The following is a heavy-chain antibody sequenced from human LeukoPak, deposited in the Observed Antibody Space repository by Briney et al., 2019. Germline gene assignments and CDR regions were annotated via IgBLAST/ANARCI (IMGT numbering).Heavy chain of an antibody. J-gene: IGHJ6*02. CDR2: ISGSGGST. V-gene: IGHV3-23*01. Sequence: PGGSLRLSCAASGFTFSSHAMSWVRQAPGKGLEWVSTISGSGGSTYYADSVRGRFTISRDNSKNTLYLQMNSLRAEDTAVYYCARHFGVVTKGAYYYYYGMDVWGQGTTVTVSS. CDR1: GFTFSSHA. CDR3: ARHFGVVTKGAYYYYYGMDV. D-gene: IGHD3-3*01.